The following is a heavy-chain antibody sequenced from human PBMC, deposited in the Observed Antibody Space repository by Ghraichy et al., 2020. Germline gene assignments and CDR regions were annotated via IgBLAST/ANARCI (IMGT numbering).Heavy chain of an antibody. Sequence: GGSLRLSCAGSGFTFSSYSLNWVRQAPGKGLEWVSSISSSGVHIYYAESVRGRFTVSRDNAKNTLSLEMNSLRAEDTAVYYCARVAGFSSSWFGGAGWLDPWGQGPPVTVSS. V-gene: IGHV3-21*01. CDR1: GFTFSSYS. CDR2: ISSSGVHI. D-gene: IGHD3-10*01. CDR3: ARVAGFSSSWFGGAGWLDP. J-gene: IGHJ5*02.